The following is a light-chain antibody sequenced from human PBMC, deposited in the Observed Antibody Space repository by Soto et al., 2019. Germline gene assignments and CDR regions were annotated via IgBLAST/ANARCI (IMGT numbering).Light chain of an antibody. V-gene: IGKV3-20*01. CDR1: QSISSTS. CDR2: GIS. Sequence: IGLTQSPGTLSLSPGERATLSCRASQSISSTSLAWYQQKPGQAPRLLIYGISSRATGIPDRFSGSGSGTDFTLTINRLEPEDFAVYFCQHYSNSLWTFGQGTKVEIK. CDR3: QHYSNSLWT. J-gene: IGKJ1*01.